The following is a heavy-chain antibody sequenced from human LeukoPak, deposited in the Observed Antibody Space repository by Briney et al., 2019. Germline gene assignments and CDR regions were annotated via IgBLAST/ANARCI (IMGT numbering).Heavy chain of an antibody. J-gene: IGHJ4*02. CDR3: ARVPGVAPTIVDY. Sequence: ASVKVSCKASGYTFTRYYIHWVRQAPGQGLEWMGIISPSGGSTSNAQKFQGRVTMTGDASTSTVYMELSSLRSEDTAIYYCARVPGVAPTIVDYWGQGTLVTVSS. D-gene: IGHD1-26*01. CDR1: GYTFTRYY. CDR2: ISPSGGST. V-gene: IGHV1-46*01.